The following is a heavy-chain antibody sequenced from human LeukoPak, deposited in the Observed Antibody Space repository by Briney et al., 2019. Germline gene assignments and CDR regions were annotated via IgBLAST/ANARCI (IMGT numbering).Heavy chain of an antibody. J-gene: IGHJ5*02. V-gene: IGHV4-59*01. Sequence: PSETLSLTCTVSGGSINGYYWTTIRQPPGKGLEWIGYISDSGSTNYNPSLKSRATMSVDSSNTEFSLRLNSVTAADTDVYYCARVFRGAVTSNWFDPWGQGTLVTVSS. D-gene: IGHD4-17*01. CDR3: ARVFRGAVTSNWFDP. CDR1: GGSINGYY. CDR2: ISDSGST.